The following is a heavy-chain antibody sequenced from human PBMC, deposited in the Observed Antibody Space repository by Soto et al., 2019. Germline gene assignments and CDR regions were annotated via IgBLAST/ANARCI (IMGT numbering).Heavy chain of an antibody. CDR3: ARDGYTGYGLDV. J-gene: IGHJ6*02. CDR1: GFTFSSYG. V-gene: IGHV3-33*01. Sequence: QVQLVESGGGVVQPGRSLRLSCAASGFTFSSYGMHWVRQAPGRGLEWVAVIWYDGSNKDYADSVKGRFTISRDNFKNTLYLQMNSLRAEDTVVYYCARDGYTGYGLDVWGQGTTVTVS. CDR2: IWYDGSNK. D-gene: IGHD6-13*01.